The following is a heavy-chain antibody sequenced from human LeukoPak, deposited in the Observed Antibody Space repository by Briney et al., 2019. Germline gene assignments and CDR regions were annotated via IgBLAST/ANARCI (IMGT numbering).Heavy chain of an antibody. CDR2: TYYRSKWYN. CDR3: ARQRWFGEVHLYGMDV. V-gene: IGHV6-1*01. D-gene: IGHD3-10*01. J-gene: IGHJ6*02. CDR1: GDSVSSNSAV. Sequence: SQTLSLTCAISGDSVSSNSAVWNWIRQSPSRGLEWLGRTYYRSKWYNDYAVSVKSRISINPDTSKNHFSLQLNSVTPEDTALYYCARQRWFGEVHLYGMDVWGQGTTVTVSS.